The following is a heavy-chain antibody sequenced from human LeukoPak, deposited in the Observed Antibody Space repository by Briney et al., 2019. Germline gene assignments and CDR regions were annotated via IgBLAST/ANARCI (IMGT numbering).Heavy chain of an antibody. J-gene: IGHJ3*02. Sequence: SETLSLTCAVYGGSFSGYYWSWIRQPPVKGLEWIGEINHSGSTNYNPSLKSRVTISVDTSKNQFSLKLSSVTAADTAVYYCARGHRITIFGVVIRDRAFDIWGQGTMVTVSS. D-gene: IGHD3-3*01. V-gene: IGHV4-34*01. CDR2: INHSGST. CDR3: ARGHRITIFGVVIRDRAFDI. CDR1: GGSFSGYY.